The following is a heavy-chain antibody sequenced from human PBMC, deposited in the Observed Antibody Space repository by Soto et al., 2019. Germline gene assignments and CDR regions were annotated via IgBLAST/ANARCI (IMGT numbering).Heavy chain of an antibody. V-gene: IGHV4-4*08. CDR3: ARDGGVEGVSTWFDP. D-gene: IGHD3-10*01. J-gene: IGHJ5*02. CDR2: MYNSGST. CDR1: GGSISSYY. Sequence: SETLSLTCTVSGGSISSYYWTWIRQPPGKGLEWIGFMYNSGSTHYNPSLKSRVTISLDTSKNQFSLNLRSVTAADTAVYYCARDGGVEGVSTWFDPWGQGTLVT.